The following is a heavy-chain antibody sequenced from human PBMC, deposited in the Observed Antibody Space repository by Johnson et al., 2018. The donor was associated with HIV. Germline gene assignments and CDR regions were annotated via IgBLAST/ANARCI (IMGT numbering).Heavy chain of an antibody. J-gene: IGHJ3*02. CDR1: GFTFSSYW. Sequence: VQLVESGGGVVQPGRSLRLSCAASGFTFSSYWMSWVRQAPGKGLEWVANIKQDGSEKYYVDSVKGRFTISRDNAKNSLYLQMNSLGAEDTAVYYCAGDGEYSSGWDFPGRVDDAFDIWGQGTVVTVSS. CDR2: IKQDGSEK. V-gene: IGHV3-7*04. CDR3: AGDGEYSSGWDFPGRVDDAFDI. D-gene: IGHD6-19*01.